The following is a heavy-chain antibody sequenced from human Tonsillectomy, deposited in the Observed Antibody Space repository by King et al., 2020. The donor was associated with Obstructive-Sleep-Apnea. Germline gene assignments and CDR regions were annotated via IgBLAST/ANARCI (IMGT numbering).Heavy chain of an antibody. CDR1: GGSISSTNW. D-gene: IGHD2/OR15-2a*01. J-gene: IGHJ4*02. V-gene: IGHV4-4*02. CDR3: ASGNSTSPGY. CDR2: IYHSGST. Sequence: VQLVESGPGLVKPSGTLSLTCAVSGGSISSTNWWSWVRQPPGKGLECIGEIYHSGSTNYNPSLKNRVTISIDKSENQFSLKLTSMTAADTAVYYCASGNSTSPGYWGQGTLVTVSS.